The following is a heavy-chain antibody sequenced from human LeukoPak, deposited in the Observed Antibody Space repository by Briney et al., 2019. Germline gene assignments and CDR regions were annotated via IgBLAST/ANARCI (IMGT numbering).Heavy chain of an antibody. CDR3: ARGSSGRFLEWLSGDYYYYMDV. CDR1: GGTFSSYA. CDR2: IIPIFGTA. Sequence: SVKVSCKASGGTFSSYAISWVRQAPGQGLEWMGGIIPIFGTANYAQKFQGRVTITADESTSTAYMELSSLRSEDTAVYYCARGSSGRFLEWLSGDYYYYMDVWGKGTTVTVSS. D-gene: IGHD3-3*01. J-gene: IGHJ6*03. V-gene: IGHV1-69*01.